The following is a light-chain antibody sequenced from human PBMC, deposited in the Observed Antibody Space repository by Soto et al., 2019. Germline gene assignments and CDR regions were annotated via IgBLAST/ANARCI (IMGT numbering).Light chain of an antibody. CDR2: GAS. Sequence: EILITQSPATLSVSLGERATLSCRASQSVSSNLAWYQQKPGQAPRLLIYGASTRANGIPARFSGSGSGTEFTLTISSLQSEDFAFYYCQQYNNWHPITFGQGTRLEIK. J-gene: IGKJ5*01. CDR3: QQYNNWHPIT. CDR1: QSVSSN. V-gene: IGKV3-15*01.